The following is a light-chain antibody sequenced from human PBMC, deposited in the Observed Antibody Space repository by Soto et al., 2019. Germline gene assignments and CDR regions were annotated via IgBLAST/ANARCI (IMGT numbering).Light chain of an antibody. V-gene: IGLV2-14*01. Sequence: QSALTQPASVSGSPGQSITISCTGTSSEVCCYNYVSWYQQHPGKAPNLMIYDVSNRPSGVSNRFSGSKSGNTASLTISGLQAEDEADYYCSSYTSSSTLDVFGTGTKVTVL. CDR3: SSYTSSSTLDV. J-gene: IGLJ1*01. CDR1: SSEVCCYNY. CDR2: DVS.